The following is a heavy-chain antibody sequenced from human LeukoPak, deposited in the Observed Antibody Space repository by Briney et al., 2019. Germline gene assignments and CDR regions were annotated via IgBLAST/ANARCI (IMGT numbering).Heavy chain of an antibody. V-gene: IGHV1-2*02. D-gene: IGHD3-16*01. CDR1: GYTFTGYY. CDR3: ARDWGHSAAFDI. CDR2: INPNSGGT. Sequence: ASVKVSCKASGYTFTGYYMHWVRQAPGQGLEWMGWINPNSGGTNYAQKFQGRVTMTRDTSISTAYMELSRLRSDDTAVYYCARDWGHSAAFDIWGQGTMVTVSS. J-gene: IGHJ3*02.